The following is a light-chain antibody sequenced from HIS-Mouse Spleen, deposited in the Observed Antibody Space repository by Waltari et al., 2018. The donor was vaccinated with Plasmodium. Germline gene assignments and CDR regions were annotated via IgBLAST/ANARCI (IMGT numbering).Light chain of an antibody. V-gene: IGLV3-10*01. CDR1: ALPKKY. CDR3: YSTDSSGNHRV. J-gene: IGLJ3*02. CDR2: EDS. Sequence: SYKLTQPPSVSVSPGQTARITCSGDALPKKYAYWYQQKAGQAPVLVIYEDSKRPSGIPERFAGSSSGTMATVTISGAQVEDEADYYCYSTDSSGNHRVFGGGTKLTVL.